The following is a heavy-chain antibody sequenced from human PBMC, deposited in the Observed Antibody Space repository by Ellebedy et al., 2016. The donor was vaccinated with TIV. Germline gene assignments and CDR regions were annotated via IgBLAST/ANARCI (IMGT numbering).Heavy chain of an antibody. Sequence: GGSLRLXXAASGVNAGSNYMSWVRQAPGKGLEWVSIIYSDGSTYYADSVKGRFTLSRDISKNTLFLQMNSLRAEDTAVYYCARAKRGSYYSAFDIWGQGTMVGVSS. D-gene: IGHD1-26*01. CDR3: ARAKRGSYYSAFDI. J-gene: IGHJ3*02. V-gene: IGHV3-53*01. CDR1: GVNAGSNY. CDR2: IYSDGST.